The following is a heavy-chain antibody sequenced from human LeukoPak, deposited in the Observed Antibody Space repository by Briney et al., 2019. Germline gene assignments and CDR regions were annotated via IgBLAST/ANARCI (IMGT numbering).Heavy chain of an antibody. D-gene: IGHD3-10*01. V-gene: IGHV4-34*01. CDR3: ARGPYYGSGSYYNGDLDY. Sequence: SETLSLTCAVYGGSFSGYYWSWIRQPPGKGLEWIGEINHSGSTNYNPSLKSRVTISVDTSKNQFSLKLSSVTAADTAVYYCARGPYYGSGSYYNGDLDYWGQGTLVTVSS. J-gene: IGHJ4*02. CDR2: INHSGST. CDR1: GGSFSGYY.